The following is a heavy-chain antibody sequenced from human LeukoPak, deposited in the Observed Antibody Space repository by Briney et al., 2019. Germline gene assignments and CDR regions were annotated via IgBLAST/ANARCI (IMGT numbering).Heavy chain of an antibody. CDR1: GGSISSGGYY. D-gene: IGHD6-13*01. CDR2: IYYSGST. V-gene: IGHV4-61*08. Sequence: SETLSLTCTVSGGSISSGGYYWSWIRQHPGKGLEWIGYIYYSGSTNYNPSLKSRVTISVDTSKNQFSLKLSSVTAADTAVYYCARDRGSSRPYWYFDLWGRGTLVTVSS. CDR3: ARDRGSSRPYWYFDL. J-gene: IGHJ2*01.